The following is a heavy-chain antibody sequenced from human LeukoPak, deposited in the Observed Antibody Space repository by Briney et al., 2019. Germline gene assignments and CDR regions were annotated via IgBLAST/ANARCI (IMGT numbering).Heavy chain of an antibody. CDR1: GDSVSSNSAA. CDR3: ARDWYCSGGSCYGVGGMDV. V-gene: IGHV6-1*01. CDR2: TYYRSKWYN. J-gene: IGHJ6*02. Sequence: SQTLSLTCAISGDSVSSNSAAWNWIRQSPSRGLEWLGRTYYRSKWYNDYAVSVKSRITINPDTSKNQFSLQLNSVTPEDTAVYYCARDWYCSGGSCYGVGGMDVWGQGTTVTVSS. D-gene: IGHD2-15*01.